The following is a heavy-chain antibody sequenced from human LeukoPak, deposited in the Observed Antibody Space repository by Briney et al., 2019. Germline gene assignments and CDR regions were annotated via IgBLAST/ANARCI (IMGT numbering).Heavy chain of an antibody. CDR2: IYYSGST. J-gene: IGHJ5*02. D-gene: IGHD3-3*01. Sequence: SETLSPTCTVSGGSISSYYWSWIRQPPGKGLEWIGYIYYSGSTNYNPSLKSRVTISVDTSKNQFSLKLSSVTAADTAVYYCARGRFLEWLGRNNWFDPWGQGTLVTVSS. CDR3: ARGRFLEWLGRNNWFDP. V-gene: IGHV4-59*01. CDR1: GGSISSYY.